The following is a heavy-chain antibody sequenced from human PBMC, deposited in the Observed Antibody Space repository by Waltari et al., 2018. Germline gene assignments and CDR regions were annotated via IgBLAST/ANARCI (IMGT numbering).Heavy chain of an antibody. V-gene: IGHV3-23*04. CDR3: AKGPWLGHDY. CDR1: GFPFSSYA. J-gene: IGHJ4*02. Sequence: VQLVASGGGLLQPGGSLTLSCAASGFPFSSYALSWVRQAPGKGLEWVSAISGSGGSTYYADSVKGGFTISRDNSKNTLYLQMNSLRAEDTAVYYCAKGPWLGHDYWGQGTLVTVSS. CDR2: ISGSGGST. D-gene: IGHD6-19*01.